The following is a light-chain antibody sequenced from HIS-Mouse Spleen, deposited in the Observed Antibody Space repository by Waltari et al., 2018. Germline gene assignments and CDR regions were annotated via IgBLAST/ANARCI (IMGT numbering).Light chain of an antibody. CDR2: STS. CDR1: TGAVTSGYY. Sequence: QTVVTQEPSLTVSPGGTVTLTCASSTGAVTSGYYPNWFQQKPGQAPRALVYSTSNQHSWTPARLSGSLLGGKAALTRSGVQPEDEAEYYCLLYYGGAQNVFGGGTKLTVL. J-gene: IGLJ3*02. V-gene: IGLV7-43*01. CDR3: LLYYGGAQNV.